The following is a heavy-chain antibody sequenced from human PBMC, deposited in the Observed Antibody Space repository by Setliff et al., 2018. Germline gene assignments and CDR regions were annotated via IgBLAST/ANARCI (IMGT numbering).Heavy chain of an antibody. CDR2: ISRSGGST. D-gene: IGHD6-6*01. CDR1: GFTFGSYA. J-gene: IGHJ5*02. V-gene: IGHV3-23*01. Sequence: GESLKISCAASGFTFGSYAMSWVRQAPGKGLEWVAAISRSGGSTYYADSVKGRFTISRDNSKNTLYLQMNSLRAEDTAVYYCAKKGAGYSSSSDRFDPWGQGTLVTVSS. CDR3: AKKGAGYSSSSDRFDP.